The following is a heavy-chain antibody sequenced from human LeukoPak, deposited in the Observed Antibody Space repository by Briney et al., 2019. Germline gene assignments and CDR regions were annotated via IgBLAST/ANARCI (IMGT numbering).Heavy chain of an antibody. V-gene: IGHV3-23*01. CDR2: ISGSGGST. J-gene: IGHJ4*02. Sequence: PGGSLRLSCAASGFTFSSYAMSWVRQAPGKGLEWVSAISGSGGSTYYADSVKGRFTISRDNSKNTLYLQMYSLRAEDTAVYYCAKYGSGWYGIDYWGQGTLVTVSS. D-gene: IGHD6-19*01. CDR3: AKYGSGWYGIDY. CDR1: GFTFSSYA.